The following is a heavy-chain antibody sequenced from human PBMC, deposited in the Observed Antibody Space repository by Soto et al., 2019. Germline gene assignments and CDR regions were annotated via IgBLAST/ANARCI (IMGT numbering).Heavy chain of an antibody. CDR3: AKDKEAGGGSFIHPFDY. CDR1: GFTFSSYG. Sequence: GGSLRLSCAASGFTFSSYGMHWVRQAPGKGLEWVAVISYDGSNKYYADSVKGRFTISRDNSKNTLYLQMNSLRAEDTAVYYCAKDKEAGGGSFIHPFDYWGQGTLVTVSS. D-gene: IGHD2-15*01. J-gene: IGHJ4*02. CDR2: ISYDGSNK. V-gene: IGHV3-30*18.